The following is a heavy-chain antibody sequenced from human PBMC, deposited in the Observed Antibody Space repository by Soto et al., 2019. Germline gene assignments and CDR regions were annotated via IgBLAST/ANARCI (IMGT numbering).Heavy chain of an antibody. CDR1: GYTFTNYG. V-gene: IGHV1-18*01. D-gene: IGHD6-6*01. J-gene: IGHJ4*01. Sequence: QVQLVQSGAEVKKPGASVKVSCKASGYTFTNYGINWVRQAPGQGLAWLGWVSAYNGERRYAQRVQARVIMTTDTSTTTAYMELRSLGSDDTAVYYCSRGTSIPASGDYWGQGTLVTVSS. CDR3: SRGTSIPASGDY. CDR2: VSAYNGER.